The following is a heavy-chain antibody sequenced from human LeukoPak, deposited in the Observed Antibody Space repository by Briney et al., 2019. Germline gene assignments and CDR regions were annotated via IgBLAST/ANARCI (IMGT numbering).Heavy chain of an antibody. J-gene: IGHJ4*02. CDR1: GFLFSTYG. Sequence: PGTSLRLSCAASGFLFSTYGMHWVRQAPGQGLEWVAVVWSGGNNKYYSDSVKGRFTISRDNSKNTLYLEMNSLRAEDTAVYYCAKDGQVGAIGYFDYRGQGTLVTVSS. CDR3: AKDGQVGAIGYFDY. D-gene: IGHD1-26*01. CDR2: VWSGGNNK. V-gene: IGHV3-33*06.